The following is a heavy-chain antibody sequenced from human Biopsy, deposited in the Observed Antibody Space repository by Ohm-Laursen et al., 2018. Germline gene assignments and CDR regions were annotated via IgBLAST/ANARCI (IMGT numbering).Heavy chain of an antibody. Sequence: TLSLTCTVSGDSISSYYWSWIRQPPGQGLQWIGYVYYTGSTDYNPSLQSRVTISVDTSKNHFSLRLRSVTPADTAIYYCARGRGYYSDRTVPGYFDLWGRGTLVTVSS. CDR3: ARGRGYYSDRTVPGYFDL. CDR2: VYYTGST. V-gene: IGHV4-59*01. J-gene: IGHJ2*01. D-gene: IGHD3-22*01. CDR1: GDSISSYY.